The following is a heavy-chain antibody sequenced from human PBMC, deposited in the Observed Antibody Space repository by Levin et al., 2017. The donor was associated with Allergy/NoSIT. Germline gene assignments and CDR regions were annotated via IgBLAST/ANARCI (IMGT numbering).Heavy chain of an antibody. CDR3: AKSYYDSSGYYYYGMDG. CDR2: ISYDGSNK. Sequence: GESLKISCAASGFTFSSYGMHWVRQAPGKGLEWVAVISYDGSNKYYADSVKGRFIISRDNSKNTLYLQMNSLRAEDTAVYYCAKSYYDSSGYYYYGMDGWGQGTTVTVSS. D-gene: IGHD3-22*01. V-gene: IGHV3-30*18. CDR1: GFTFSSYG. J-gene: IGHJ6*02.